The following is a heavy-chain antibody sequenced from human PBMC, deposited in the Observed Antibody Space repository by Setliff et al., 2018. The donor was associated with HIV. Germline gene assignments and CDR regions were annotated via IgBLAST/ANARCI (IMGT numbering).Heavy chain of an antibody. D-gene: IGHD2-2*01. Sequence: ASVKVSCKVSGYIFPDYYIQWVRQAPGKGLEWMGLIDPDRGDTVYAEKFQGRVTISRDSSKNTLYLQMNSLRAEDTAVYYCVRDGGSTSWNFLYYYGMDVWGQGTTVTVSS. J-gene: IGHJ6*02. CDR2: IDPDRGDT. CDR3: VRDGGSTSWNFLYYYGMDV. V-gene: IGHV1-46*01. CDR1: GYIFPDYY.